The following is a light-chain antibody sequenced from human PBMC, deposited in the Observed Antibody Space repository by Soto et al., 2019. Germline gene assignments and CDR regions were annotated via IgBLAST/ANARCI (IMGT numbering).Light chain of an antibody. CDR3: QQSYTTPFT. Sequence: DIQMTKSPSSLSASVGNRATITGRAGQSISRYLNWYKQKPGKAPNLLIYAASSLQSGVPSRFSGGGSGTDFTLTISSLQPEDFATYYCQQSYTTPFTFGPGTTVDIK. V-gene: IGKV1-39*01. CDR1: QSISRY. CDR2: AAS. J-gene: IGKJ3*01.